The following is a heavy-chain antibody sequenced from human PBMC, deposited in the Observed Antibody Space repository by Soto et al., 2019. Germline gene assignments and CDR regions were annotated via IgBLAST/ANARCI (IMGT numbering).Heavy chain of an antibody. CDR1: GFTFSHYG. V-gene: IGHV3-33*03. Sequence: QVQLVESGGGVVQPGRSLRLSCAASGFTFSHYGMYWVRQAPGKGLEWVALIWHDGSNKYYADSVRGRFTISRDNSKNMLYLQMNSLRAEDTAVYYCATDFSDVNCYSYWGQGTLVTVSS. J-gene: IGHJ4*02. D-gene: IGHD2-15*01. CDR2: IWHDGSNK. CDR3: ATDFSDVNCYSY.